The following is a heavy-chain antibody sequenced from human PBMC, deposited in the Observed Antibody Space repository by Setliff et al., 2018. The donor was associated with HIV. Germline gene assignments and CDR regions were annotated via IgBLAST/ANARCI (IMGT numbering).Heavy chain of an antibody. D-gene: IGHD3-16*02. CDR2: INAGNGNT. Sequence: ASVKVSCKASGYTFTSYAMHWVRQAPGQRLEWMGWINAGNGNTKYSQKFQGRVTITRDTSASTAYMELSSLRSEDTAVYYCARTRPYYVWGSYRVKGPTFDAFDIWGQGTMVTVSS. CDR3: ARTRPYYVWGSYRVKGPTFDAFDI. CDR1: GYTFTSYA. J-gene: IGHJ3*02. V-gene: IGHV1-3*01.